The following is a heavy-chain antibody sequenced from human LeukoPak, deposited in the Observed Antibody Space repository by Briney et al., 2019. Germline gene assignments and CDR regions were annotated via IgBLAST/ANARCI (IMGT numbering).Heavy chain of an antibody. CDR1: GLTVSSNY. CDR3: ARGGYYYGSGSLYYFDY. J-gene: IGHJ4*02. D-gene: IGHD3-10*01. Sequence: PGGSLRLSCAASGLTVSSNYMSWVRQAPGKGLEWVSIIYSGGSTYYADSVKGRFTISRDNSKNTLYLQMNNLRAEDTAVYYCARGGYYYGSGSLYYFDYWGQGTLVTVSS. CDR2: IYSGGST. V-gene: IGHV3-53*01.